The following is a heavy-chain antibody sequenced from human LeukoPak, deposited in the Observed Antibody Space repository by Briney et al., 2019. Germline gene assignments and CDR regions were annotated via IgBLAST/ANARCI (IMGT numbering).Heavy chain of an antibody. V-gene: IGHV3-23*01. D-gene: IGHD5-18*01. CDR2: ISGSGGST. CDR1: GFTFSSDA. J-gene: IGHJ6*02. Sequence: GGSLRLSCAASGFTFSSDAMTWVRQAPGKGLEWVSTISGSGGSTYHADSVKGRFTISRDNAKNSLYLQMNSLRAEDTAVYYCARTRGYSYGYTGYYYGMDVWGQGTTVTVSS. CDR3: ARTRGYSYGYTGYYYGMDV.